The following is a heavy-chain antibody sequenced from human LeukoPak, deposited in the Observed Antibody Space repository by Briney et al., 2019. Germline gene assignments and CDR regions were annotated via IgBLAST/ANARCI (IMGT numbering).Heavy chain of an antibody. D-gene: IGHD6-13*01. CDR1: GYTFTSYD. Sequence: ASVKVSCKASGYTFTSYDINWVRQATGQGLEWMGWMNPNTGNTGYAQKFQGRVTMTRDTSISKAYMELRSQRYEDTAVYYCAMRSPSCASTTCPPYYWGQGTLVTVSS. J-gene: IGHJ4*02. CDR3: AMRSPSCASTTCPPYY. V-gene: IGHV1-8*01. CDR2: MNPNTGNT.